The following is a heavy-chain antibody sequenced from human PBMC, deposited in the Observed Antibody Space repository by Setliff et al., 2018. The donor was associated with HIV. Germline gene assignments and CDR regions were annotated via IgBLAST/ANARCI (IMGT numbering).Heavy chain of an antibody. D-gene: IGHD7-27*01. V-gene: IGHV1-8*02. Sequence: ASVKVSCKAYGYTFTAYYMHWVRQAPGQGLEWMGWINPNSGNTGYAQKFQGRVTMTRDPSISTAYMELSRLRSEDTAVYYCARGADYLGIPSYYYYYMDVWGKGTTVTVSS. CDR1: GYTFTAYY. CDR3: ARGADYLGIPSYYYYYMDV. CDR2: INPNSGNT. J-gene: IGHJ6*03.